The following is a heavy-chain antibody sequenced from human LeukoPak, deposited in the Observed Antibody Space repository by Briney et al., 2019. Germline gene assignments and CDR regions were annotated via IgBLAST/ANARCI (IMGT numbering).Heavy chain of an antibody. D-gene: IGHD4-17*01. CDR2: IYYSGST. J-gene: IGHJ5*02. CDR1: GGSISSYY. Sequence: PSETLSLTCTVSGGSISSYYWSWIRQPPGKGLEWIGYIYYSGSTNYNPSLKSRVTISVDTSKNQFSLKLSSVTAADTAVYYCARLNYGDYGNWFDPWGQGTLVTVSS. CDR3: ARLNYGDYGNWFDP. V-gene: IGHV4-59*08.